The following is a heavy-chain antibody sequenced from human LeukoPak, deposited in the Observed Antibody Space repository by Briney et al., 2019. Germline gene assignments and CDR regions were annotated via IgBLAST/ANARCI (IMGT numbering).Heavy chain of an antibody. D-gene: IGHD3-10*01. CDR2: IRTQPYGGST. CDR1: GFSFADYA. J-gene: IGHJ3*01. Sequence: GGSLRLSCTVSGFSFADYAMRWVRQAPGKGPEWVGLIRTQPYGGSTQHAASVKGKFTISRDDSKSIAYLQMNGLKTEDTAIYYCSKGVSPHAPFDAFDVWGLGTLVTVSS. CDR3: SKGVSPHAPFDAFDV. V-gene: IGHV3-49*04.